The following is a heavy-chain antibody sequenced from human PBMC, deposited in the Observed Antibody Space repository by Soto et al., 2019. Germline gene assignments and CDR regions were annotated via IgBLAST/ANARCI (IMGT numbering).Heavy chain of an antibody. V-gene: IGHV1-3*01. D-gene: IGHD6-6*01. J-gene: IGHJ4*02. Sequence: ASVKVSCKASGYTFTSYGISWVRQAPGQRLEWMGWINAGNGNTKYSQKFQGRVTITRDTSASTAYMELSSLRSEDTAVYYCARSSIAALVMPSGYWGQGTLVTVSS. CDR1: GYTFTSYG. CDR3: ARSSIAALVMPSGY. CDR2: INAGNGNT.